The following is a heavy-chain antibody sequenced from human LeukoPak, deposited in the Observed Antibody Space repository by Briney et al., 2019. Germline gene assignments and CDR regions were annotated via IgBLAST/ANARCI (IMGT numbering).Heavy chain of an antibody. Sequence: GGSLRLSCAASGFTFSTYAMSWVRQAPGKGLEWVSSISNGGGFKSYADSLEGRFAISRENAKNSLYLQMNSLRAEDTAVYYCAKERQTGDYFTSDFWGQGTLVTVSS. J-gene: IGHJ4*02. CDR2: ISNGGGFK. V-gene: IGHV3-21*01. D-gene: IGHD4-17*01. CDR1: GFTFSTYA. CDR3: AKERQTGDYFTSDF.